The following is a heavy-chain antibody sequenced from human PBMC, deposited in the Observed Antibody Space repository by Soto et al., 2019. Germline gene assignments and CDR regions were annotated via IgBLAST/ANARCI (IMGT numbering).Heavy chain of an antibody. CDR1: GGTFSTSV. J-gene: IGHJ3*01. V-gene: IGHV3-23*01. CDR2: ISGSGDRT. Sequence: GASVKVSCKASGGTFSTSVMSWVRQAPGKGLQWVSSISGSGDRTYYADSVKGRFTVSRDNSKNTLYLDMNTVTADDTALYYCTWSLVARDAFDEWGQGTMVTVSS. CDR3: TWSLVARDAFDE. D-gene: IGHD5-12*01.